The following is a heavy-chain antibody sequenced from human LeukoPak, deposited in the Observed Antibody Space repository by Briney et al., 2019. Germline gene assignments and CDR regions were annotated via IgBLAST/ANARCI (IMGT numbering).Heavy chain of an antibody. V-gene: IGHV3-7*01. CDR2: IKEDGSEK. CDR3: VRDAMRGGDYDY. J-gene: IGHJ4*02. CDR1: GFTFSRFW. D-gene: IGHD3-16*01. Sequence: GGSLRLSCAASGFTFSRFWMSWVRQAPGKGLEWVANIKEDGSEKHYVDSVKGRFTISRDNAKNSLYLQMNSLRADDTSVYYCVRDAMRGGDYDYWGQGTLVTVSS.